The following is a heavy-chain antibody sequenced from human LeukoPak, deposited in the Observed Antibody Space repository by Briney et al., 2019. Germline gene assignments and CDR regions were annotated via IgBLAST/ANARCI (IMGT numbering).Heavy chain of an antibody. CDR3: ASEYSSSWYVAY. CDR2: IYYSGST. CDR1: GGSISSSSYY. J-gene: IGHJ4*02. V-gene: IGHV4-39*01. Sequence: SETLSLTCTVSGGSISSSSYYWGWIRQSPGKGLEWIGSIYYSGSTYYNPSLKSRVTISVDTSKNQFSLKLSSVTAADTAVYYCASEYSSSWYVAYWGQGTLVTVSS. D-gene: IGHD6-13*01.